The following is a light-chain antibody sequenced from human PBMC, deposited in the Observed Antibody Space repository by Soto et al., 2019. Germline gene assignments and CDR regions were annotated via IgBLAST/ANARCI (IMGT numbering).Light chain of an antibody. V-gene: IGLV2-8*01. CDR2: EVT. CDR1: SSEVGGYNY. CDR3: SSYAASNNFYFV. Sequence: SVLTQPPSASGSPGQSVTISCTGTSSEVGGYNYVSWYQQYPGRAPKLMIYEVTKRPSGVPDRFSGSKSGNTASLTVSGLQAEDEADYYCSSYAASNNFYFVFGGGTKVTAL. J-gene: IGLJ3*02.